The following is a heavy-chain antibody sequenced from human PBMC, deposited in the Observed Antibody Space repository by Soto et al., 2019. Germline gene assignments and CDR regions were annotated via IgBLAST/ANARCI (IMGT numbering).Heavy chain of an antibody. D-gene: IGHD3-22*01. Sequence: GGSLRLSCTASGFTFGDYAMSWFRQAPGKGLEWVGFIRSKAYGGTTEYAASVKGRFTISRDDSKSIAYLQMNSLKTEDTAVYYCTRVSDYYDSSGYRYFEYWGQGTLVNVSS. CDR3: TRVSDYYDSSGYRYFEY. J-gene: IGHJ4*02. CDR1: GFTFGDYA. V-gene: IGHV3-49*03. CDR2: IRSKAYGGTT.